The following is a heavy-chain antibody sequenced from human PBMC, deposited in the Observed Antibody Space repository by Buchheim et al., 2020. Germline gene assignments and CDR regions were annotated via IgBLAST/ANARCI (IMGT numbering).Heavy chain of an antibody. Sequence: QMHLVGSGGGVVQPGGSLRVSCEASGFSFHEYAMQWVRQAPGKGLEWVALIGYDGSYEYYVDSVKGRFTISRDNSKNPLYLQMNSLRVEDSAVYYCAKAYCSGDSCYPFERLNWFDPWGHGSL. CDR3: AKAYCSGDSCYPFERLNWFDP. V-gene: IGHV3-30-3*01. CDR1: GFSFHEYA. CDR2: IGYDGSYE. J-gene: IGHJ5*02. D-gene: IGHD2-15*01.